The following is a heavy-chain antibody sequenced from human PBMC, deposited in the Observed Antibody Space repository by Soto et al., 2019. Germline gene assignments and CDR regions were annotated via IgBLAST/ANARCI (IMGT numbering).Heavy chain of an antibody. Sequence: QPGGSLRLSCAASGFTFSSYAMHWVRQAPGKGLEWVAVISYDGSNKYYADSVKGRFTISRDNSKNTLYLQMNGLRAEDTAVYYCARGDYGDGYYYYGMDVWGQGTTVTVSS. J-gene: IGHJ6*02. D-gene: IGHD4-17*01. V-gene: IGHV3-30-3*01. CDR1: GFTFSSYA. CDR2: ISYDGSNK. CDR3: ARGDYGDGYYYYGMDV.